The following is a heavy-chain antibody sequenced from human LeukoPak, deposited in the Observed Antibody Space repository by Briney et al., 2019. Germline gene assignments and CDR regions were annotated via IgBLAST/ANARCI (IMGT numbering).Heavy chain of an antibody. CDR3: ARLLRY. Sequence: SSETLSLTCTVSGGSISSSSYYWGWIRQPPGKGLEWIGSIYYSGSTYYNPSLESRVTISVDTSKNQFSLKLSSVTAADTAVYYCARLLRYWGQGTLVTVSS. CDR1: GGSISSSSYY. V-gene: IGHV4-39*01. J-gene: IGHJ4*02. CDR2: IYYSGST.